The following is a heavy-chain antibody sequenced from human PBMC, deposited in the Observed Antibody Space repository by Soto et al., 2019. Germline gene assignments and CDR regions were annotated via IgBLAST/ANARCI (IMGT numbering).Heavy chain of an antibody. CDR1: GGSITSYY. Sequence: SETLSLTCTVSGGSITSYYWSWIRQPPGKGLEWIGYIYHSGTTIYNPSLKSRVTISVDTSKNQFSLKLSSVTAADTAVYYCARDSDGNSSPYVWGQGTTVTVS. V-gene: IGHV4-59*01. J-gene: IGHJ6*02. D-gene: IGHD6-13*01. CDR3: ARDSDGNSSPYV. CDR2: IYHSGTT.